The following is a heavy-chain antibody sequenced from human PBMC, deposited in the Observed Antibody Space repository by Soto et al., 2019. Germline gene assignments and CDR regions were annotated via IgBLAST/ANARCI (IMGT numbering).Heavy chain of an antibody. Sequence: PSETLSLTCTVSGGSISSSSYYWGWIRQPPGKGLEWIGSIYYSGSTYYNPSLKSRVTISVDTSKNQFSLKLSSVTAADTAVYYCARHLLPQSSMYSGCWYRHSGYYLYVCAQGTLVTVSS. D-gene: IGHD6-19*01. CDR1: GGSISSSSYY. CDR2: IYYSGST. J-gene: IGHJ4*02. V-gene: IGHV4-39*01. CDR3: ARHLLPQSSMYSGCWYRHSGYYLYV.